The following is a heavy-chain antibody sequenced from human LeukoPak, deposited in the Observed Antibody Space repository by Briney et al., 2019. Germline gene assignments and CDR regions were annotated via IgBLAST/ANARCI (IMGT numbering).Heavy chain of an antibody. CDR1: GGSISRDF. Sequence: SETLSLTCTVSGGSISRDFWSWIRQPPGKGPEWIGYIYYNGNTNYNPSLKSRVTISEDTSKNQFSLKLSSVTAADTAVYYCATIAATPTYYYYYGMDVWGQGTTVTVSS. D-gene: IGHD2-15*01. CDR2: IYYNGNT. J-gene: IGHJ6*02. CDR3: ATIAATPTYYYYYGMDV. V-gene: IGHV4-59*01.